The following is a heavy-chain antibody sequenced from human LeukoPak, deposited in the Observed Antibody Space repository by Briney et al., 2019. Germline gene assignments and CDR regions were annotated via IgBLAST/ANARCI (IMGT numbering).Heavy chain of an antibody. CDR2: IIPIFGTA. J-gene: IGHJ4*02. CDR3: ATPGNVITIFGVVTQYYFDY. Sequence: GSSVKVSCKASGGTFSSYAISWVRRAPGQGLEWMGGIIPIFGTANYAQKFQGRVTITTDESTSTAYMELSSLRSEDTAVYYCATPGNVITIFGVVTQYYFDYWGQGTLVTVSS. V-gene: IGHV1-69*05. CDR1: GGTFSSYA. D-gene: IGHD3-3*01.